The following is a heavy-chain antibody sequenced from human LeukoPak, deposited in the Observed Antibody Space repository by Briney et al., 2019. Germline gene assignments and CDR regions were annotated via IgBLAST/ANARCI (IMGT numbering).Heavy chain of an antibody. J-gene: IGHJ1*01. CDR1: ADRLITNGVG. Sequence: SQTLSLTRDLSADRLITNGVGWNWNRQSPSRGLEWLGRTYYRSKWSFEYALSVKSRISINADTSKNQFSLQLSSVTPEDTAVYYCGRGKYSRFQLWGQGTLVTVSS. D-gene: IGHD5-12*01. V-gene: IGHV6-1*01. CDR3: GRGKYSRFQL. CDR2: TYYRSKWSF.